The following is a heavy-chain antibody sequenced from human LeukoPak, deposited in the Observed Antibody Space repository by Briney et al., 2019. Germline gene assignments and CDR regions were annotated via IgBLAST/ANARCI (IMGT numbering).Heavy chain of an antibody. J-gene: IGHJ6*03. CDR2: ISSSSSYI. D-gene: IGHD3-10*01. CDR3: ARDVTMVRGVTNYMDV. CDR1: GFTFSSYS. Sequence: GGSLRLSSAASGFTFSSYSMNWVRQAPGEGLEWVSSISSSSSYIYYADSVKGRFTISRDNAKNSLYLQMNSLRAEDTAVYYCARDVTMVRGVTNYMDVWGKGTTVTVSS. V-gene: IGHV3-21*01.